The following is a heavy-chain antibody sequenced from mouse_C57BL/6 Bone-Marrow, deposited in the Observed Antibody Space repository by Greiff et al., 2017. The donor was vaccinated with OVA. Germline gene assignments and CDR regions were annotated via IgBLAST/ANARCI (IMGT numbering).Heavy chain of an antibody. Sequence: VKLQQPGAELVMPGASVKLSCKASGYTFTSYWMHWVKQRPGQGLEWIGELDPSDSYTNYNQKFKGKSTLTVDKSSSTAYMQLSSLTSEDSAVYYCAKGGRGGYFDYWGQGTTLTVSS. CDR2: LDPSDSYT. V-gene: IGHV1-69*01. D-gene: IGHD3-3*01. CDR1: GYTFTSYW. CDR3: AKGGRGGYFDY. J-gene: IGHJ2*01.